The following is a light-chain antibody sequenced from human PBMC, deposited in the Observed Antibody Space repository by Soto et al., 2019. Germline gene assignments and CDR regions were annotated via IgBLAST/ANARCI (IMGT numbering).Light chain of an antibody. CDR2: DAS. CDR1: QSVSSY. Sequence: EIVLTQARATLSLSAGERATLSWRASQSVSSYLAWYQQKPGQAPRLLIYDASNRATGIPDRFSGSGAGAYFNLTISRLEPDDSAVYYCQQHGISHITDAQGTRLEIK. CDR3: QQHGISHIT. V-gene: IGKV3-11*01. J-gene: IGKJ5*01.